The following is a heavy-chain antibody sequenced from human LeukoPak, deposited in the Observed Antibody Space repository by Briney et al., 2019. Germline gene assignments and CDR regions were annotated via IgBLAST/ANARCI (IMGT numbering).Heavy chain of an antibody. CDR3: AKADGYYGSGSYYNVHYYYYMDV. V-gene: IGHV3-23*01. J-gene: IGHJ6*03. Sequence: GGSLRLSCAASGFTFSSYAMSWVRQAPGKGLEWVSAISGSGGSTYYAESGKGRFTISRDNSKNTLYLQMNSLRAEDTAVYYCAKADGYYGSGSYYNVHYYYYMDVWGKGTTVTVSS. CDR2: ISGSGGST. D-gene: IGHD3-10*01. CDR1: GFTFSSYA.